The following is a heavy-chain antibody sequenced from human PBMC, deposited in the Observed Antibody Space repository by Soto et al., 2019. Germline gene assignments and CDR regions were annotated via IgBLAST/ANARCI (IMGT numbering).Heavy chain of an antibody. Sequence: QVQLVESGGGVVQPGRSLRLSCAASGFTFSSYGMHWVRQAPGKGLEWVAVIWYDGSNKYYADSVKGRFTISRDNSKNTLYLQMNSLRAEDTAVYYCARDPYGYSSSWHYYYYGMDVWGQGTTVTVSS. CDR2: IWYDGSNK. CDR1: GFTFSSYG. V-gene: IGHV3-33*01. J-gene: IGHJ6*02. CDR3: ARDPYGYSSSWHYYYYGMDV. D-gene: IGHD6-13*01.